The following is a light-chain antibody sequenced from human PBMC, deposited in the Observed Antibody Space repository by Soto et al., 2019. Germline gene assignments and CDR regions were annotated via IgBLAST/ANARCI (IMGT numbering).Light chain of an antibody. CDR1: QNISNY. CDR2: TAS. J-gene: IGKJ4*01. Sequence: EIVLTQSPATLSLSPGIRATLSCRASQNISNYLIWYQQKSGQPPRLLIHTASSRATGIPARFSGSGSRTDFTLTISSLEPEDIAVYYCQERGRWPRATFGGGTKVDIK. V-gene: IGKV3-11*01. CDR3: QERGRWPRAT.